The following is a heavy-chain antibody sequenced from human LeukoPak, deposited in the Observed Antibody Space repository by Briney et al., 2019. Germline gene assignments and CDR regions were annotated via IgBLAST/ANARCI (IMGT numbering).Heavy chain of an antibody. D-gene: IGHD1-26*01. V-gene: IGHV3-30-3*01. Sequence: GGSLRLSCAASGFTFSDYNMHWVRQAPGKVLEWVAVISYDGSQKYYADSVGRRFTISGDNSKNTLFLQMNTLSAEDTAVYFCVEAYSDSWHNFQHWGEGTLVTVPS. J-gene: IGHJ1*01. CDR1: GFTFSDYN. CDR3: VEAYSDSWHNFQH. CDR2: ISYDGSQK.